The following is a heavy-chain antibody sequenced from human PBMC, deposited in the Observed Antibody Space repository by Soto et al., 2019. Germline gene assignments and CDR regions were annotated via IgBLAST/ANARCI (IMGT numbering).Heavy chain of an antibody. V-gene: IGHV1-8*01. Sequence: VQLVQSWAEVKKPGASVKVSCKASEYTFTSYDINWVRQATGQGLEWMGWTNPNSGNTSYAQKFQGRVTMTRNTSISTAYMELSSMRSEDTAVDYCARERSGSSDYWGQGTRVTVAS. J-gene: IGHJ4*02. CDR1: EYTFTSYD. CDR3: ARERSGSSDY. D-gene: IGHD1-26*01. CDR2: TNPNSGNT.